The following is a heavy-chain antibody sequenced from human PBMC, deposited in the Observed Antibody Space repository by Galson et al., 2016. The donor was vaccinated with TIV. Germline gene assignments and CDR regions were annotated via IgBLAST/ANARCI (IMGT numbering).Heavy chain of an antibody. J-gene: IGHJ4*02. CDR1: GFTISSYE. D-gene: IGHD2-2*01. CDR3: ARSLKCTSTTCPEACFDY. V-gene: IGHV3-48*03. Sequence: SLRLSCAASGFTISSYEMSWVRQAPGKGLEWLFTSGGSTIYSADSLKGRFTVSRDNAKNSLYPQMNSLRAEDTAVYYCARSLKCTSTTCPEACFDYWGQGTQVTVFS. CDR2: TSGGSTI.